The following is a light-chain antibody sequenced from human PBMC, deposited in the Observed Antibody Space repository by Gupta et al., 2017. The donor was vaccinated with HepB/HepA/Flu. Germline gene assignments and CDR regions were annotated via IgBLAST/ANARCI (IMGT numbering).Light chain of an antibody. Sequence: QSVLTQPPPVSGSPGQSITISCTGTSSDVGAYNSVSWYQQHPGQTPKLMIYDVSNRPSGVSNRFTGSKSGNTASLIISGLQSEDEADYYCSSNSSRYNPVFGRGTKVTVL. V-gene: IGLV2-14*01. CDR2: DVS. CDR1: SSDVGAYNS. J-gene: IGLJ2*01. CDR3: SSNSSRYNPV.